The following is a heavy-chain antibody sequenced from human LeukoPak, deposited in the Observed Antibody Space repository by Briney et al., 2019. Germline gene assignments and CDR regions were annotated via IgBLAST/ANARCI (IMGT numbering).Heavy chain of an antibody. D-gene: IGHD2-2*01. V-gene: IGHV1-2*04. Sequence: ASVKVSCKASGYTFTGYYMHWVRQAPGQGLEWMGWINPNSGGTYSAQRFQGWVTMTRDTSISTAYMELSRLTSDDTAVYYCARANALYCSSTTCLSDYWGQGTLVTVSS. CDR2: INPNSGGT. CDR3: ARANALYCSSTTCLSDY. CDR1: GYTFTGYY. J-gene: IGHJ4*02.